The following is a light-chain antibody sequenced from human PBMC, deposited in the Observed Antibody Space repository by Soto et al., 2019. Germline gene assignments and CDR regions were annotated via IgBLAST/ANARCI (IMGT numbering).Light chain of an antibody. CDR3: QLHHSYAWT. Sequence: DIQMTQSPSTLSASVGDRVTITCRASQSISSWLAWYQQKPGKAPKLLIYKASTLESGVPSNFSGSGSGTESTLTISRLQRENFSTSHCQLHHSYAWTVAQETKVDIK. V-gene: IGKV1-5*03. CDR2: KAS. J-gene: IGKJ1*01. CDR1: QSISSW.